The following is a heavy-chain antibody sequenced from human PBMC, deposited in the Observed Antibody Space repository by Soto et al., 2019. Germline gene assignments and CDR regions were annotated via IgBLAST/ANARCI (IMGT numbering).Heavy chain of an antibody. D-gene: IGHD4-17*01. CDR3: AKDVNDPHNYGDYNFHY. CDR2: VSYDGSHE. Sequence: QVQLVESGGGVVQPGTSLRLSCAASGFTFSSYAMHWVRQAPGKGLEWVAVVSYDGSHEFYADFVEGRFTIARDNSKDXXYLQMNSLRAEYTAVYYCAKDVNDPHNYGDYNFHYWGQGTLVTVSS. J-gene: IGHJ4*02. CDR1: GFTFSSYA. V-gene: IGHV3-30*18.